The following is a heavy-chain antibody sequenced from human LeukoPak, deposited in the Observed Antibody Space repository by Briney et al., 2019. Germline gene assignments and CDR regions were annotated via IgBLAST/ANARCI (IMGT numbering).Heavy chain of an antibody. V-gene: IGHV3-7*03. CDR1: GFTFSSYW. CDR3: ARAESSNWYWYFDL. J-gene: IGHJ2*01. D-gene: IGHD6-13*01. Sequence: GGSLRLSCAASGFTFSSYWMSWVRQAPGKGLEWVANIKQDGSEKYYVDSVKGRFTISRDNAKNSLYLQMNTLRAEDTAVYYCARAESSNWYWYFDLWGRGTLVTVSS. CDR2: IKQDGSEK.